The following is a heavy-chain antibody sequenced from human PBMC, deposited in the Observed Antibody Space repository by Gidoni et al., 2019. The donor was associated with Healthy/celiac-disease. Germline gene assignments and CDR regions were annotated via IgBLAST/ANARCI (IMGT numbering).Heavy chain of an antibody. CDR3: ARGRGGHMVGYCSSTSGNRASEFDY. D-gene: IGHD2-2*02. J-gene: IGHJ4*02. V-gene: IGHV4-34*01. Sequence: QVQLQQRGAGLLKPSETLSLTCAVYGGSFSGYYWSWIRQPPGKGLEWIGEINHSGSTNYNPSRKSRVTISVDTSKNQFSLKLSSVTAADTAVYYCARGRGGHMVGYCSSTSGNRASEFDYWGQGTLVTVSS. CDR2: INHSGST. CDR1: GGSFSGYY.